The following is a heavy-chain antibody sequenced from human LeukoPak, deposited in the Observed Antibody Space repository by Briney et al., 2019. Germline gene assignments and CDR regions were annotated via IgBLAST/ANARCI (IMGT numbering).Heavy chain of an antibody. CDR2: INTNTGNP. CDR1: GYTFTSCT. J-gene: IGHJ4*02. Sequence: GASVKVSCKASGYTFTSCTLNWVRQAPGQGLEWMGWINTNTGNPTYAQGFTGRFVFSLDTSLSTAYLQISSLKTEDTAVYFCARGNRAVGVDSWGQGTLVTVSS. D-gene: IGHD6-19*01. CDR3: ARGNRAVGVDS. V-gene: IGHV7-4-1*02.